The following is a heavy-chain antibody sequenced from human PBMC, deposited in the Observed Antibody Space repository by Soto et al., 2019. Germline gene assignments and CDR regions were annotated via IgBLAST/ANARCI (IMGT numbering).Heavy chain of an antibody. J-gene: IGHJ4*02. V-gene: IGHV3-30*18. Sequence: PGGSLRLSCAASGFTFSSYGMHWVRQAPGEGLEWVAVISYDGSNKYYADSVKGRFTISRDNSKNTLYLQMNSLRAEDTAVYYCAKDHIAAAGIDYWGQGTLVTVSS. D-gene: IGHD6-13*01. CDR2: ISYDGSNK. CDR3: AKDHIAAAGIDY. CDR1: GFTFSSYG.